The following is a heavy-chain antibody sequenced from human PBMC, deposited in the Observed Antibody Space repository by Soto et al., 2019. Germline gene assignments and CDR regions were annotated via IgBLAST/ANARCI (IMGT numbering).Heavy chain of an antibody. CDR3: ARMTWIQLWFGFDP. Sequence: SETLSLTCAVYGGSFSGYYWSWIRQPPGKGLEWIGEINHSGSTNYNPSLKSRVTISVDTSKNQFSLKLSSVTAADTAVYYCARMTWIQLWFGFDPWGQGTLVTVSS. J-gene: IGHJ5*02. D-gene: IGHD5-18*01. V-gene: IGHV4-34*01. CDR1: GGSFSGYY. CDR2: INHSGST.